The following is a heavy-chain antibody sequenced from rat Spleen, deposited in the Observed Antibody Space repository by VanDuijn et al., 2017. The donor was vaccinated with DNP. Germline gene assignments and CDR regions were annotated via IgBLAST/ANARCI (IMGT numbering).Heavy chain of an antibody. CDR2: INTDGDTT. V-gene: IGHV5-58*01. Sequence: EVKLVESGGGLVQPGRSLKLSCAASGFTFSGYWMYWIRQAPGKGLEWVASINTDGDTTYYPDSVKGRFTVSRDNAENTVCLQMDSLRSEDTATYYCAIWTTGYVMDAWGQGTSVTVSS. CDR1: GFTFSGYW. D-gene: IGHD1-11*01. CDR3: AIWTTGYVMDA. J-gene: IGHJ4*01.